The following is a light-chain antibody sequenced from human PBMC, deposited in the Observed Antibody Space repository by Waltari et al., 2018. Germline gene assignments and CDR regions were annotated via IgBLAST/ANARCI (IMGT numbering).Light chain of an antibody. CDR2: GET. CDR3: QQSRTWPPGVT. V-gene: IGKV3-11*01. J-gene: IGKJ3*01. Sequence: EVVLTQSPATLSLSPGERATLSCRASRSLSGYLAWYLQKPGQPPRLLIYGETRRATGIPARFSGSGSGTDFTLTISSLEPEDFAIYYCQQSRTWPPGVTFGPGTKVDIK. CDR1: RSLSGY.